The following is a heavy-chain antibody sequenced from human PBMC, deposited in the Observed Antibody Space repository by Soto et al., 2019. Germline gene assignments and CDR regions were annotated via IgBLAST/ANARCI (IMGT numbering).Heavy chain of an antibody. CDR1: GFTFSSYA. D-gene: IGHD3-3*01. CDR3: AKAFFHPPFIISDFYYFDY. Sequence: GGSLRLSCAASGFTFSSYAMSWVRQAPGKGLEWVSAISGSGGSTYYADSVKGRFTISRDNSKNTLYLQMNSLRAEDTAVYYCAKAFFHPPFIISDFYYFDYWGQGTLVTVSS. J-gene: IGHJ4*02. V-gene: IGHV3-23*01. CDR2: ISGSGGST.